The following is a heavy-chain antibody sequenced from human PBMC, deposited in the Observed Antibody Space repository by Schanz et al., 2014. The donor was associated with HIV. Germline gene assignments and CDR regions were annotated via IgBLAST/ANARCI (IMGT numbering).Heavy chain of an antibody. D-gene: IGHD3-22*01. Sequence: QVQLVESGGGVVQPGRSLRLSCAASGFTFSNYGMHWVCQAPGKGLEWGEGKREEGKKKCFGDSVKGRITNSRDNSKNTLYLQIKSLRTEDTAVYYCAKDRNHYDSRYRGKGNYYYYYGMDVWGQGTTVTVSS. J-gene: IGHJ6*02. V-gene: IGHV3-30*18. CDR1: GFTFSNYG. CDR3: AKDRNHYDSRYRGKGNYYYYYGMDV. CDR2: KREEGKKK.